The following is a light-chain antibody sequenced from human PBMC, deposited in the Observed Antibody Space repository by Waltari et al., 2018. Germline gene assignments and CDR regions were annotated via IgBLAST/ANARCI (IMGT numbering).Light chain of an antibody. Sequence: IQMTQSPSSLSASVGDRVTITCRASQGISNALAWYQQQPGKAPKLLLYAASRLESGVPSRFSGSGSWTDVTLTISSLQPEDFATYHWQQYYDSYSFGQGTRLQIK. CDR3: QQYYDSYS. V-gene: IGKV1-NL1*01. CDR1: QGISNA. CDR2: AAS. J-gene: IGKJ2*01.